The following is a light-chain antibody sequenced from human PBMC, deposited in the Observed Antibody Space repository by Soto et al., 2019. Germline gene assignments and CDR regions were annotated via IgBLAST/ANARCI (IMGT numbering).Light chain of an antibody. V-gene: IGKV3-15*01. CDR3: QQYNTWPPLT. CDR2: GAS. Sequence: EILMTQSPATLSVSPGERATLSCRASQSVSSNLAWYQQKPGQTPRLLIYGASTRATGIPARFSGSGSGTELTLTISSLQSEDFAVYYCQQYNTWPPLTFGGGTKVEIK. CDR1: QSVSSN. J-gene: IGKJ4*01.